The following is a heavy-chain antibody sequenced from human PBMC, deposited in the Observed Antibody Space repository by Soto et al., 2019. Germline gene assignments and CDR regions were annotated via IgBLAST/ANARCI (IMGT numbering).Heavy chain of an antibody. D-gene: IGHD3-3*01. CDR1: GFTFSSYA. Sequence: QVQLVESGGGVVQPGRSLRLSCAASGFTFSSYAMHWVRQAPGKGLEWVAVIAYDGSNKYYADSVNGRFTFSRDNSKNTQYRQMNSLRAEDTAVYYCARVGNDFWSGYRGYYYYGMDVWGQGTTVTVSS. CDR2: IAYDGSNK. CDR3: ARVGNDFWSGYRGYYYYGMDV. V-gene: IGHV3-30-3*01. J-gene: IGHJ6*02.